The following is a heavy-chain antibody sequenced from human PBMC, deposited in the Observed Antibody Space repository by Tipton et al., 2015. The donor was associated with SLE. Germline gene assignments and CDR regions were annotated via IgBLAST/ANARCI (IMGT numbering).Heavy chain of an antibody. D-gene: IGHD3-10*01. V-gene: IGHV4-59*11. CDR2: IYYSGST. CDR3: ARGDYYGPLGGY. Sequence: TLSLTCTVSGGSISSHYWSWIRQPPGKGLEWIGYIYYSGSTYYNPSLKSRVTISVDTSKNQFSLKLSSVTAADTAVYYCARGDYYGPLGGYWGQGTLVTVSS. J-gene: IGHJ4*02. CDR1: GGSISSHY.